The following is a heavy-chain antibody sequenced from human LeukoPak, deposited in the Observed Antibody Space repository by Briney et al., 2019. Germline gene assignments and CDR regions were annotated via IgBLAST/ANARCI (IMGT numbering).Heavy chain of an antibody. CDR1: EYTFTGYY. D-gene: IGHD3-10*01. Sequence: ASVKVSCKASEYTFTGYYFSWLRRAPGQGLEWMGWINPDNGDTNFAQRFQGRVTMTGDTSISTVYMELSSLRFDDTAVYYCARGDYYGSDKLFTQWGQGPLVTVSS. V-gene: IGHV1-2*02. CDR2: INPDNGDT. CDR3: ARGDYYGSDKLFTQ. J-gene: IGHJ4*02.